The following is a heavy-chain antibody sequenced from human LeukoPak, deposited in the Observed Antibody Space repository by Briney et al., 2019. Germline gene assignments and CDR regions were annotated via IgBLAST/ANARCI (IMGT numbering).Heavy chain of an antibody. CDR1: GGSISDYY. CDR2: IYYSGST. D-gene: IGHD6-19*01. V-gene: IGHV4-59*01. CDR3: ARVGSTGWPHFDY. J-gene: IGHJ4*02. Sequence: SETLSLTCTVSGGSISDYYWSWIRQPPGKGLEWIGYIYYSGSTNYIPSLKSRVTISVDTSKNQFSLKLSSVTAADTAMYYCARVGSTGWPHFDYWGQGTPVTVSS.